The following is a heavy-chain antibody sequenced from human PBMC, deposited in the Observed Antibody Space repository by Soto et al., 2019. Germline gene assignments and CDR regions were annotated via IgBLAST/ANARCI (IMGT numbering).Heavy chain of an antibody. D-gene: IGHD3-3*02. CDR2: IMPIFRTA. Sequence: QVQVVQSGAEVKKPGSSVKVSCKTSGGTFSTAAISWVRQAPGQGLEWMGGIMPIFRTADYAQKFQGRVTITADESTSTAYLELSSLRSEDTAVYYCARDKDRQQLGGNYYYGIDVWGQGTTVTVSS. CDR3: ARDKDRQQLGGNYYYGIDV. CDR1: GGTFSTAA. V-gene: IGHV1-69*12. J-gene: IGHJ6*02.